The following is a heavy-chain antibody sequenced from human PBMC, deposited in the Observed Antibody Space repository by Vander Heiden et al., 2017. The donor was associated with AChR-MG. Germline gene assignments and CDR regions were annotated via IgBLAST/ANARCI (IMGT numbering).Heavy chain of an antibody. D-gene: IGHD1-26*01. V-gene: IGHV3-7*01. CDR3: GTSGNSRY. CDR1: GFPFGSYW. CDR2: IQQDGSEE. J-gene: IGHJ4*02. Sequence: ELQLVESGGGLVQPGGSLRLSCAASGFPFGSYWMNWVRQAPGKGLEWVANIQQDGSEEYYVDSVKGRFTISRDNAKNSLYLQMNSLRAEDTAVYYCGTSGNSRYWGQGTLVTVSS.